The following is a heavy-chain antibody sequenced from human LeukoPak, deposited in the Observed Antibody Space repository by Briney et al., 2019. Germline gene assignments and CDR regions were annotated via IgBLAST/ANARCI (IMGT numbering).Heavy chain of an antibody. D-gene: IGHD2-2*01. Sequence: SETLSLTCTVSGGSLSDYYWSWIRQPAGKGLEWIGRMKASGSTDYNPSLRSRVTMSPDTSKNQFSLKLSSVTAADTAVYYCAFAGLGSQAPATDYWGQGTLVTVSS. CDR3: AFAGLGSQAPATDY. CDR1: GGSLSDYY. V-gene: IGHV4-4*07. CDR2: MKASGST. J-gene: IGHJ4*02.